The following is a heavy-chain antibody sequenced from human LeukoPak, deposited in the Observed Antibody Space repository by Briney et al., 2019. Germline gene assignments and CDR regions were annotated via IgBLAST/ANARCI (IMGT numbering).Heavy chain of an antibody. CDR3: AKDLDSYPYYFDY. CDR1: GFTFSNYW. V-gene: IGHV3-23*01. D-gene: IGHD1-1*01. CDR2: ISGSGGTT. Sequence: PGGSLRLSCAASGFTFSNYWMHWVRQVPGKGLEWVSTISGSGGTTYYADSVRGRFTISRDNSKNVLYLQVNSLRAEDTAVYSCAKDLDSYPYYFDYWGQGTLVTVSS. J-gene: IGHJ4*02.